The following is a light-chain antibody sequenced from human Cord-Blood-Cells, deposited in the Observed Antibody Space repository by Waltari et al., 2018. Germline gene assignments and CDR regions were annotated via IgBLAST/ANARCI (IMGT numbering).Light chain of an antibody. CDR1: QSVSSN. CDR3: QQYNNWPRT. CDR2: GAS. V-gene: IGKV3-15*01. J-gene: IGKJ1*01. Sequence: EIVMTQSPAPLPVSPGERATLSCRASQSVSSNLAWYQQKPGQSPRLLIYGASTRATGIPARFSGSGSGTEFTLTISSLQSEDFAVYYCQQYNNWPRTFGQGTKVEIK.